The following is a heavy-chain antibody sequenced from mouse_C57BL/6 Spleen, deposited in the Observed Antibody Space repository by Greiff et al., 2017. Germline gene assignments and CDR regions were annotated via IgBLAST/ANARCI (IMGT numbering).Heavy chain of an antibody. CDR3: AREGLRRGYYAMDY. J-gene: IGHJ4*01. Sequence: EVKVEESGPGLVKPSQSLSLTCSVTGYSITSGYYWNWIRQFPGNKLEWMGYISYDGSNNYNPSLKNRISITRDTSKNQFFLKLNSVTTEDTATYYCAREGLRRGYYAMDYWGQGTSVTVSS. V-gene: IGHV3-6*01. CDR2: ISYDGSN. D-gene: IGHD2-2*01. CDR1: GYSITSGYY.